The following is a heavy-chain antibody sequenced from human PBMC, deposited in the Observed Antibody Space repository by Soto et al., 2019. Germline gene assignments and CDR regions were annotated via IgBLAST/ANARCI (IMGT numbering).Heavy chain of an antibody. Sequence: SETLSLTCTVSGGSIRNGDYYWGWIRQPPGKGLEWIVYVYYSGTTYSHPSLNSRVSISVDTSENQFSLRLTSVTAADTAVYYCVTVNLVGAAYYFDYWGPGILVTVSS. CDR3: VTVNLVGAAYYFDY. V-gene: IGHV4-30-4*01. CDR2: VYYSGTT. CDR1: GGSIRNGDYY. J-gene: IGHJ4*02. D-gene: IGHD1-26*01.